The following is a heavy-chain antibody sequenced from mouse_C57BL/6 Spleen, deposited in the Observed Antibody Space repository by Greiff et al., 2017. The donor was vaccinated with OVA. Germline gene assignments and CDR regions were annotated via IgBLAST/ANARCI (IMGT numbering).Heavy chain of an antibody. CDR2: ISSGGSYT. V-gene: IGHV5-6*02. D-gene: IGHD1-1*01. J-gene: IGHJ4*01. CDR3: ARLLYGRAMDY. CDR1: GFTFSSYG. Sequence: EVKLVESGGDLVKPGGSLKLSCAASGFTFSSYGMSWVRQTPDKRLEWVATISSGGSYTYYPDSVKGRFTISRDNAKNTLYLQMSSLKSEDTAMYYCARLLYGRAMDYWGQGTSVTVSS.